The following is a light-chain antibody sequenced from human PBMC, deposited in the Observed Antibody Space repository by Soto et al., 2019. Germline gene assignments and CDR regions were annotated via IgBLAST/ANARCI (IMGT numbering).Light chain of an antibody. CDR3: GSYALSSTYV. CDR1: TSDVGKYNL. V-gene: IGLV2-23*02. J-gene: IGLJ1*01. CDR2: EVT. Sequence: QSALTQPASVSGSPGQSITISCTGTTSDVGKYNLVSWYQHHPGKAPKLLIFEVTQRPSGVSNRFSGSKSGNTASLTITGLQAEDEADYYCGSYALSSTYVFGTGTKVTVL.